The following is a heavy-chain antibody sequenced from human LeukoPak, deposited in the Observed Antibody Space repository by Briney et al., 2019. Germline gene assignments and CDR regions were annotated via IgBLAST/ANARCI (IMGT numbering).Heavy chain of an antibody. CDR3: AKKGGSGNYPHYYFDY. CDR2: VTGSGGST. V-gene: IGHV3-23*01. J-gene: IGHJ4*01. D-gene: IGHD3-10*01. CDR1: GFTFSSYA. Sequence: GGSLRLSCAASGFTFSSYAMNWIRQAPGKGLEWVSSVTGSGGSTWYADSVKGRFTISRDNSKETLYLQMNSLRAEDTAVYYCAKKGGSGNYPHYYFDYWAHGTLVTVSS.